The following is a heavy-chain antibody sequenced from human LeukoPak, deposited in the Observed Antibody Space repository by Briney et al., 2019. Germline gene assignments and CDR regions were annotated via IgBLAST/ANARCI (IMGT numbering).Heavy chain of an antibody. J-gene: IGHJ4*02. CDR1: GFTFSSYS. Sequence: SGGSLRLSCAASGFTFSSYSMNWVRQAPGKGLEWVSSISSSSSYIYYADSVKGRFTISRDNSKNTLYLQMNSLRAEDTAVYYCAKDLRIAAAAIDYWGQGTLVTVSS. V-gene: IGHV3-21*01. CDR3: AKDLRIAAAAIDY. CDR2: ISSSSSYI. D-gene: IGHD6-13*01.